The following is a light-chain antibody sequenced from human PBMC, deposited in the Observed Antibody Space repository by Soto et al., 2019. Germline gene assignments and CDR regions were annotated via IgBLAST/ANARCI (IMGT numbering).Light chain of an antibody. J-gene: IGKJ1*01. CDR1: QSVSSY. V-gene: IGKV3-11*01. Sequence: EIVLTQSPATLSLSPGERATLSCRASQSVSSYLAWYQQKPGQAPRLLIYDASNRATGIPARFSGSGSGTDFTRTISSLEPEDFAVYYCQQRSKWWTFGQGTKVEIQ. CDR3: QQRSKWWT. CDR2: DAS.